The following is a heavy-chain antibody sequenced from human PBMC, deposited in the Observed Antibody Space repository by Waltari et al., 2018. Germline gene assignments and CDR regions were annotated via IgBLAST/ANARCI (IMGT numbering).Heavy chain of an antibody. V-gene: IGHV3-74*01. Sequence: QLVESGGGLVQPGGSLRLSCAASEFTFRNFWRHWGRQAPGKGLEWVSGIDNSGSKTRYADSVNGRFTISRDNAKNTLYLQMNSLRVEETAVYYCANHRPGGYGMEVWGQGTTVTVSS. CDR1: EFTFRNFW. CDR2: IDNSGSKT. CDR3: ANHRPGGYGMEV. D-gene: IGHD3-22*01. J-gene: IGHJ6*01.